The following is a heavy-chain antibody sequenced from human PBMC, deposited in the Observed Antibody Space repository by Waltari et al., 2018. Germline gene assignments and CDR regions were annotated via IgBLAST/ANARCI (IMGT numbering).Heavy chain of an antibody. CDR1: GFTFRSYA. CDR3: AEAGLYVRDYYYDSSMGV. J-gene: IGHJ6*02. V-gene: IGHV3-23*01. D-gene: IGHD3-16*01. CDR2: ISGSGAAI. Sequence: EVQLLESGGGLVQPGGSLRLSCAASGFTFRSYAMSWVRQAPGKGLEWGSRISGSGAAIYYADSVKGRFTISRDNSKNTLYLQMISLRAEDTAVYYCAEAGLYVRDYYYDSSMGVWGQGTTVTVSS.